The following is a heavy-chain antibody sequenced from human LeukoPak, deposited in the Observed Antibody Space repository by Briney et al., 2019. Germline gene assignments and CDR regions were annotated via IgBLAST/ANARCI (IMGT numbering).Heavy chain of an antibody. J-gene: IGHJ5*02. CDR1: GFTFSGYS. Sequence: GGSLRLSCTGSGFTFSGYSMNWVRQAPGKGLEWVSAISGSSDAIYYADSVKGRFTISRDNAKNSLYLQMNSRRAEDTAVYYCARVITSVTNWFDPWGQGTLVTVSS. D-gene: IGHD3-10*01. CDR2: ISGSSDAI. V-gene: IGHV3-21*01. CDR3: ARVITSVTNWFDP.